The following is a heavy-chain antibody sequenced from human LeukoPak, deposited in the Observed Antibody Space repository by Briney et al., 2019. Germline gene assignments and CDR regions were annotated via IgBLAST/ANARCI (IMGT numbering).Heavy chain of an antibody. CDR1: GYTFTGYY. Sequence: GASVKVSCKASGYTFTGYYMHWVRQAPGQGLEWMGWINPNSGGTNYAQKFQGRVTMTRDTSISTAYMELSRLRSDDTAVYYCARDNNIVVVSAAIRLELGYWGQGTLVTVSS. CDR2: INPNSGGT. CDR3: ARDNNIVVVSAAIRLELGY. V-gene: IGHV1-2*02. D-gene: IGHD2-2*02. J-gene: IGHJ4*02.